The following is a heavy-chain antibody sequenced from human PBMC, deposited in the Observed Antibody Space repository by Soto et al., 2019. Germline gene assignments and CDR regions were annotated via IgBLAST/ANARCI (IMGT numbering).Heavy chain of an antibody. J-gene: IGHJ6*02. V-gene: IGHV1-3*04. CDR2: INTGNGDT. CDR3: ARVGPYYYYGMDV. CDR1: GYTFTSYA. Sequence: ASVKVSCKASGYTFTSYAIHWVRQAPGQRLEWMGWINTGNGDTKYSQKFQGRVTIARDTSASTTYMELSSLTSEDTAVYYCARVGPYYYYGMDVWGQATTVTVSS.